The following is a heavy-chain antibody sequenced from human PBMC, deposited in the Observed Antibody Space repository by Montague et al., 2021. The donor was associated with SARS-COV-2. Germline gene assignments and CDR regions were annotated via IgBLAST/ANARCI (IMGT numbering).Heavy chain of an antibody. CDR1: GFIFEDYA. CDR3: AKDGGHSSGYYYEGGFDS. Sequence: SMRLSCLASGFIFEDYAMHWVRQAPGKGLEWVSGISWNSGSIAYXDSVKGRFTISRENAKNSLYLQMSSLRPEDTALYYCAKDGGHSSGYYYEGGFDSWGQGTPVTVSS. CDR2: ISWNSGSI. D-gene: IGHD3-22*01. V-gene: IGHV3-9*01. J-gene: IGHJ4*02.